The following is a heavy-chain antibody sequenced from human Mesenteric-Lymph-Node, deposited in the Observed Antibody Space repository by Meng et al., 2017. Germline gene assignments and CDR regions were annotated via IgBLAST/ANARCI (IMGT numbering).Heavy chain of an antibody. CDR1: GCSISSGGYY. Sequence: QVRPQESGPGLVKPSQTLSLTRTVSGCSISSGGYYWSWIRQHPGKGLEWIGYIYYSGSTYYNPSLKSRVTISVDTSKNQFSLKLSSVTAADTAVYYCARDYCGGDCYSGGTWFDSWGQGTLVTVSS. J-gene: IGHJ5*01. CDR3: ARDYCGGDCYSGGTWFDS. CDR2: IYYSGST. V-gene: IGHV4-31*03. D-gene: IGHD2-21*02.